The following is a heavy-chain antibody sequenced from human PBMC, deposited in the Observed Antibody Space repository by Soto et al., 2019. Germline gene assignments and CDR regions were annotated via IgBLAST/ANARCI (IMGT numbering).Heavy chain of an antibody. CDR3: ARVQCGGDCYRFYYDYGMDV. V-gene: IGHV1-69*06. Sequence: SVKVSCKASGGTFSSYAISWVRQAPGQGLEWMGGIIPIFGTANYAQKFQGRVTITADKSTSTAYMELSSLRSEDTAVYYCARVQCGGDCYRFYYDYGMDVWGQGTTVTVSS. CDR1: GGTFSSYA. D-gene: IGHD2-21*02. CDR2: IIPIFGTA. J-gene: IGHJ6*02.